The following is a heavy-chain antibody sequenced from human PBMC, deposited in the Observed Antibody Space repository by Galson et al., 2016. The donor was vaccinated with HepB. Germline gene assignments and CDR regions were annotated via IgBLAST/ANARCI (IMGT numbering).Heavy chain of an antibody. Sequence: CAISGDSASTNRAAWNWIRQSPSRGLEWLGRTYYRSKWWTYYALSVEGRITINPDTSKNQISLHLNSVTPEDTAVYYCARGEANWDGGGDNWLDPWGQGTLVTVSS. CDR1: GDSASTNRAA. CDR3: ARGEANWDGGGDNWLDP. J-gene: IGHJ5*02. CDR2: TYYRSKWWT. D-gene: IGHD7-27*01. V-gene: IGHV6-1*01.